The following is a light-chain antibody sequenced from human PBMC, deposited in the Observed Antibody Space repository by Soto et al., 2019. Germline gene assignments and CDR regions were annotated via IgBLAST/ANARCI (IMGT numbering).Light chain of an antibody. Sequence: VLTHTPAATALSQVEGATRSCSGSLNVNSYLAWYQQKPGQAPRLLIYDASNRAAGIPDRFSGSGSGTDFTLTIRRLEPEDFAVYYCQQYGSSPPINCGQGTRRAIK. V-gene: IGKV3-20*01. CDR3: QQYGSSPPIN. J-gene: IGKJ5*01. CDR2: DAS. CDR1: LNVNSY.